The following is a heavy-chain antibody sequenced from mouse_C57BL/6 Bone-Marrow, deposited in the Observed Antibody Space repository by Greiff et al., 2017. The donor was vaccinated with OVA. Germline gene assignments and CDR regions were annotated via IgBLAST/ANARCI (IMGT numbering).Heavy chain of an antibody. CDR3: TREGVSQDSSGPDD. CDR2: IYPGNSDT. CDR1: GYTFTSYW. J-gene: IGHJ2*01. Sequence: VQLQQSGTVLARPGASVKMSCKTSGYTFTSYWMHWVKQRPGQGLEWIGAIYPGNSDTSYNQKFKGKAKLTAVTSASTAYMELSSLTNEDSAVYYCTREGVSQDSSGPDDWGQGTTLTVSS. D-gene: IGHD3-2*02. V-gene: IGHV1-5*01.